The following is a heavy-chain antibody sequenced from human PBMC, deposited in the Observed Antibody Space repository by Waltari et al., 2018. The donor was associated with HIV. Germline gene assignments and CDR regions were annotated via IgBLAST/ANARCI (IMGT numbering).Heavy chain of an antibody. CDR3: ARSITMIEGVPNWFDP. CDR2: IYHTGNT. J-gene: IGHJ5*02. Sequence: QVQVQESGPGLVQPSGTLSLTSTVFGASMRSAFYWGWILQPPGKGLEWIGSIYHTGNTYYNPSLNSRVTISVDTSKNQFFLRLFSVTAADTAMYYCARSITMIEGVPNWFDPWGQGTLVTVSS. CDR1: GASMRSAFY. V-gene: IGHV4-38-2*02. D-gene: IGHD3-22*01.